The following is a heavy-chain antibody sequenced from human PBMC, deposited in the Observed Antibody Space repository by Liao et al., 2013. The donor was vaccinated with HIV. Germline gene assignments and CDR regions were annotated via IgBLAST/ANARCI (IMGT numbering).Heavy chain of an antibody. V-gene: IGHV4-34*01. J-gene: IGHJ4*02. D-gene: IGHD3-3*01. CDR1: GGSFSGYY. Sequence: QVQLQQWGAGLLKPSETLSLTCAVYGGSFSGYYWSWIRQPPGKGLEWIGEINHSGITNYNPSLKSRVTISVDTSKNQFSLKLYSVTAADTAVYFCARVQYDFWSRYHSIYFDYWGQGTLVTVSS. CDR3: ARVQYDFWSRYHSIYFDY. CDR2: INHSGIT.